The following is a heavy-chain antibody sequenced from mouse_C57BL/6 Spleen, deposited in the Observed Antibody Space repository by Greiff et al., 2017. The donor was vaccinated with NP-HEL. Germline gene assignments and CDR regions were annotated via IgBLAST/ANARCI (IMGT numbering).Heavy chain of an antibody. CDR3: VRHGYYYGSDAMDY. J-gene: IGHJ4*01. V-gene: IGHV10-1*01. D-gene: IGHD1-1*01. CDR2: IRSKSNNYAT. CDR1: GFSFNTYA. Sequence: EVQGVESGGGLVQPKGSLKLSCAASGFSFNTYAMNWVRQAPGKGLEWVARIRSKSNNYATYYADSVKDRFTISRDDSESMLYLQMNNLKTEDTAMYYCVRHGYYYGSDAMDYWGQGTSVTVSS.